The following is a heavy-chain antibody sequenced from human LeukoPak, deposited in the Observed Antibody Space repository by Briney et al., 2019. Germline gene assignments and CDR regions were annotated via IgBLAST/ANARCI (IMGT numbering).Heavy chain of an antibody. Sequence: MTSETLSLTCAVYGGSFSGYYWSWIRQPPGKGLEWIGEINHSGSTNYNPSLKSRVTISVDTSKNQFSLKLSSVTAADTAVYYCARGKSDYGDYDLYFDYWGQGTLVTVSS. CDR1: GGSFSGYY. CDR3: ARGKSDYGDYDLYFDY. J-gene: IGHJ4*02. V-gene: IGHV4-34*01. CDR2: INHSGST. D-gene: IGHD4-17*01.